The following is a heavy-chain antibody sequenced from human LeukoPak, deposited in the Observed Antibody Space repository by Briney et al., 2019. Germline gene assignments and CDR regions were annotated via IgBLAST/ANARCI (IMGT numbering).Heavy chain of an antibody. CDR1: GGXISAYY. J-gene: IGHJ4*02. CDR2: IHYSGTT. CDR3: ARFGTSSSRFFDQ. Sequence: PSETLSPTCTVSGGXISAYYWSWIRQPPGKGLEWIGYIHYSGTTNYYPSLKSRATIALDTSKNQFSLKLNSVTAADTAVYYCARFGTSSSRFFDQWGQGTLVTVSS. D-gene: IGHD6-6*01. V-gene: IGHV4-59*01.